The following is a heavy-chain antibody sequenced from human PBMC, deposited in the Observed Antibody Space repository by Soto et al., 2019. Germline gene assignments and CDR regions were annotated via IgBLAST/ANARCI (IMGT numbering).Heavy chain of an antibody. CDR1: GFTFSNAW. CDR2: IKSKTDGGTT. V-gene: IGHV3-15*07. CDR3: TAGGYSSGWYIAYYYYYGMDV. Sequence: GGSLRLSCAASGFTFSNAWMNWVRQAPGKGLEWVGRIKSKTDGGTTDYAAPVKGRFTISRDDSKNTLYLQMNSLKTEDTAVYYCTAGGYSSGWYIAYYYYYGMDVWGQGTTVTVSS. J-gene: IGHJ6*02. D-gene: IGHD6-19*01.